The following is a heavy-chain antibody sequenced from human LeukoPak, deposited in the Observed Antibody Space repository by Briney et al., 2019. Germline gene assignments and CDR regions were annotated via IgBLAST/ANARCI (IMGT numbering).Heavy chain of an antibody. CDR3: TRRDGDPSY. J-gene: IGHJ4*02. V-gene: IGHV3-73*01. CDR2: IRSKANSYAT. D-gene: IGHD4-17*01. CDR1: GFTLSGSA. Sequence: GGSLRLSCAASGFTLSGSAMHWVRQASGKGLEWVGRIRSKANSYATAYAASVKGRFTISRDDSKNTAYLQMNSLKTEDTAVYYCTRRDGDPSYWGQGTLVTVSS.